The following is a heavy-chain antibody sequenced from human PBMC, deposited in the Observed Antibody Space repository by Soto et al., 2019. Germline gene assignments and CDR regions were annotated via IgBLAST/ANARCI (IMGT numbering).Heavy chain of an antibody. Sequence: GGPLTLDCAASGLSFTSYATHWVRQAPGKGLEWVAVISYDGSNKYYADSVKGRFTISRDNSKNTLYLQMNSLRAEDTAVYYCARDKRDLRFLEWSYYFDYWGQGTLVTVSS. V-gene: IGHV3-30-3*01. D-gene: IGHD3-3*01. CDR3: ARDKRDLRFLEWSYYFDY. CDR1: GLSFTSYA. CDR2: ISYDGSNK. J-gene: IGHJ4*02.